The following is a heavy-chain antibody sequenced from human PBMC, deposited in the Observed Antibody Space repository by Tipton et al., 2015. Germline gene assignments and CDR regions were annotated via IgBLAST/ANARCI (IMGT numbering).Heavy chain of an antibody. V-gene: IGHV4-61*01. CDR1: GGSVTSSIYF. CDR2: MKYSGITNN. CDR3: ARDNWESLDY. D-gene: IGHD1-1*01. J-gene: IGHJ4*02. Sequence: TLSLTCTVSGGSVTSSIYFWSWIRQPPGKGLEWIGYMKYSGITNNNYNPSLKSRVTISIDTSKNQFSLKLSSVTAADTATYYCARDNWESLDYWGQGTRVTVSS.